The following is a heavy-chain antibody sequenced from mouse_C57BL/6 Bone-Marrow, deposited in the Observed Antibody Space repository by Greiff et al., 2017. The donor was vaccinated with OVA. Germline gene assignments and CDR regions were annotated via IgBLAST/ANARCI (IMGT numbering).Heavy chain of an antibody. Sequence: EVMLVESGAELVRPGASVKLSCTASGFNIKDDYMHWVKQRPEQGLEWIGWIDPENGDTEYASKFQGKATITADTSSNTAYLQLSSLTSEDTAVYYCTTTTVGPYFDYWGQGTTLTVSS. CDR1: GFNIKDDY. J-gene: IGHJ2*01. CDR3: TTTTVGPYFDY. V-gene: IGHV14-4*01. CDR2: IDPENGDT. D-gene: IGHD1-1*01.